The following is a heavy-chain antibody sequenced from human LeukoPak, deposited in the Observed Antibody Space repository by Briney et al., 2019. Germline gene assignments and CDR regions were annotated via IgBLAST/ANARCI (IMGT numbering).Heavy chain of an antibody. CDR1: GGTFSSYA. J-gene: IGHJ5*02. V-gene: IGHV1-69*05. CDR2: IIPIFGTA. D-gene: IGHD6-13*01. Sequence: SVKVSCKASGGTFSSYAISWVRQAPGQGLEWMGGIIPIFGTANYAQKFQGRVTITTDESTSTAYMELSSLRSEDTAVYYCARYIAAAGTEESWGQGTLVTVSS. CDR3: ARYIAAAGTEES.